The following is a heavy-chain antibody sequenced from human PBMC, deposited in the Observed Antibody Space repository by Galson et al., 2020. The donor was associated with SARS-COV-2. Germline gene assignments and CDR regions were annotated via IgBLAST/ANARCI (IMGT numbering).Heavy chain of an antibody. V-gene: IGHV3-11*01. CDR1: GFTFSDYY. CDR2: ISSSGSTI. D-gene: IGHD3-16*01. J-gene: IGHJ6*02. Sequence: GESLKISCAASGFTFSDYYMSWIRQAPGKGLEWVSYISSSGSTIYYADSVKGRFTISRDNAKNSLYLQMNSLRAEDTAVYYCASFPPLRHYYYYGMDVWGQGTTVTVSS. CDR3: ASFPPLRHYYYYGMDV.